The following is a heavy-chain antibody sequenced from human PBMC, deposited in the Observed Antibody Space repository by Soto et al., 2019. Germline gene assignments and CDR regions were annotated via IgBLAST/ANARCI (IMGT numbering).Heavy chain of an antibody. J-gene: IGHJ6*02. CDR3: ARMGGTRAYYYYGFDV. CDR1: GGSISSGGYY. D-gene: IGHD6-19*01. Sequence: SETLSLTCTVSGGSISSGGYYWSWIRQHPGKGLEWIAYIYYTGSTYFNPSLKSRLSISVATSKNQFSLNLSSVTAADTAVYFCARMGGTRAYYYYGFDVWGQGTTVTVSS. CDR2: IYYTGST. V-gene: IGHV4-31*03.